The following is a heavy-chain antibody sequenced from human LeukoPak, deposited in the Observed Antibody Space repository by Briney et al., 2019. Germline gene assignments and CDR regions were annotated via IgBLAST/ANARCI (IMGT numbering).Heavy chain of an antibody. CDR3: AITWVWFGEFDP. J-gene: IGHJ5*02. D-gene: IGHD3-10*01. CDR2: IYYSGST. V-gene: IGHV4-39*07. CDR1: GGSISSSSYY. Sequence: SETLSLTCTVSGGSISSSSYYWGWIRQPPGKGLEWIGSIYYSGSTYYNPSLKSRVTISVDTSKNQFSLKLSSVTAADTAVYYCAITWVWFGEFDPWGQGTLVTVSS.